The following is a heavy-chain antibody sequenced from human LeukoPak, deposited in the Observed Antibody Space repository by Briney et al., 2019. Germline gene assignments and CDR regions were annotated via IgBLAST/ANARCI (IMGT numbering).Heavy chain of an antibody. V-gene: IGHV4-34*01. CDR1: GGSFSGYY. CDR2: INHSGST. D-gene: IGHD6-19*01. CDR3: ARVGIAVAATGAFDI. Sequence: PSETLSLTCAVYGGSFSGYYWSWIRQPPGKGLEWIGEINHSGSTNYNPSLKSRVTISVDTSKNQFSLKLSSVTAADTAVYYCARVGIAVAATGAFDIWGQGTMVTVSS. J-gene: IGHJ3*02.